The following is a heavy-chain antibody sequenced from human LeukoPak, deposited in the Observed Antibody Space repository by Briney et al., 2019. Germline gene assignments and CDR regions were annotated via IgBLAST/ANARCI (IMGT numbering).Heavy chain of an antibody. CDR2: IYTSGST. CDR3: ARDGAAIDY. V-gene: IGHV4-39*07. J-gene: IGHJ4*02. Sequence: SETLSLTCTVSGGSITSSTYYWGWIRQPPGKGLEWIGRIYTSGSTNYNPSLKSRVTMSVDTSKNQFSLKLSSVTAADTAVYYCARDGAAIDYWGQGTLVTVSS. CDR1: GGSITSSTYY. D-gene: IGHD2-15*01.